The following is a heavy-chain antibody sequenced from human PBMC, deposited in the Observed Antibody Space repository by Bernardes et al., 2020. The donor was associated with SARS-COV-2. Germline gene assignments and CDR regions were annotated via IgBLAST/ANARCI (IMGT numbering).Heavy chain of an antibody. V-gene: IGHV3-30*18. Sequence: GGFLEPSFSASGFPFRRLGLPWVPQGPGKRLGVGAGLSYDGSNKYYADSVKGRFTISRDNSKNTLYLQMNSLRAEDTAVYYCAKAAVSGWTDYWGQGTLVTVSS. J-gene: IGHJ4*02. CDR2: LSYDGSNK. CDR3: AKAAVSGWTDY. D-gene: IGHD6-19*01. CDR1: GFPFRRLG.